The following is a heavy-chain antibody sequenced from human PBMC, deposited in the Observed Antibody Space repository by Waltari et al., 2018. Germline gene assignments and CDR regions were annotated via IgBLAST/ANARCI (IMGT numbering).Heavy chain of an antibody. CDR1: GFTVSSYA. V-gene: IGHV3-23*04. CDR3: ASIAAAGTPDFDY. Sequence: EVQLVESGGGLVQAGGSLRLCCEASGFTVSSYAMSWVSRAPGKGLEWVSAISVSGGSTYYADSVKGRFTISRDNSKNTLYLQMNSLRAEDTAVYYCASIAAAGTPDFDYWGQGTLVTVSS. J-gene: IGHJ4*02. CDR2: ISVSGGST. D-gene: IGHD6-13*01.